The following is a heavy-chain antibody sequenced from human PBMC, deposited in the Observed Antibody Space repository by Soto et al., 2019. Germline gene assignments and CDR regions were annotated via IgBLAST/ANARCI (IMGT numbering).Heavy chain of an antibody. J-gene: IGHJ4*02. CDR1: GGSFSGYY. CDR2: INHSGST. V-gene: IGHV4-34*01. Sequence: ETLSLTCAVYGGSFSGYYWSWIRQPPGKGLEWIGEINHSGSTNYNPSLKSRVTISVDTSKNQFSLKLSSVTAADTAVYYCARDVGLRHFDYWGQGTLVTVS. CDR3: ARDVGLRHFDY. D-gene: IGHD1-26*01.